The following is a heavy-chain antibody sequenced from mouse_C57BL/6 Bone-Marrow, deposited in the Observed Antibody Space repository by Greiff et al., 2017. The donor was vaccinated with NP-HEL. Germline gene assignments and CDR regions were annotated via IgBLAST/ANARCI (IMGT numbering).Heavy chain of an antibody. Sequence: QVQLQQSGAELVRPGASVTLSCKASGYTFTDYEMHWVKQTPVHGLEWIGAIDPETGGNAYNQKFKGKAILTADKSSSTAYMELRSLTSEDSAVYYCTREGYYYGSSYDYWGQGTTLTVSS. CDR1: GYTFTDYE. CDR2: IDPETGGN. V-gene: IGHV1-15*01. J-gene: IGHJ2*01. CDR3: TREGYYYGSSYDY. D-gene: IGHD1-1*01.